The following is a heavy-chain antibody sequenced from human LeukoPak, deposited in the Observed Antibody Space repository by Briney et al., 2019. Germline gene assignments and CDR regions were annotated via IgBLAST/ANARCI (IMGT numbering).Heavy chain of an antibody. Sequence: ASVKVSCKASGYTFTSYGISWVRQAPGQGLEWMGWNSAYNGNTNYAQKLQGRVTMTTDTSTSTAYMELRSLRSDDTAVYYCARDQEAYCGGDCYPGAYWGQGTLVTVSS. CDR2: NSAYNGNT. CDR1: GYTFTSYG. V-gene: IGHV1-18*01. D-gene: IGHD2-21*02. J-gene: IGHJ4*02. CDR3: ARDQEAYCGGDCYPGAY.